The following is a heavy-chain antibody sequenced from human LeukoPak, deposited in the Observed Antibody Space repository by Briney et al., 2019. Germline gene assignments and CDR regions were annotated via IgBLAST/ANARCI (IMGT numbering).Heavy chain of an antibody. V-gene: IGHV3-13*01. Sequence: PGGSLRLSCAASGFTFSRHDMHWVRQPTGKGLEWVSAIGTAGDSYYPGSVKGRFTISRENAKNSLYLQMNSLRAGDTAVYYCARAATGFDAFDIWGQGTTVTVSS. D-gene: IGHD1-1*01. J-gene: IGHJ3*02. CDR1: GFTFSRHD. CDR3: ARAATGFDAFDI. CDR2: IGTAGDS.